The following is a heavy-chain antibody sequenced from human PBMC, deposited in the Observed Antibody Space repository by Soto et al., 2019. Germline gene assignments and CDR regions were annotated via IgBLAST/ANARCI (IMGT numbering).Heavy chain of an antibody. Sequence: GGSLRLSCAASGFTFSSYAMSWVRQAPGKGLEWVSAISGSGGSTYYADSVKGRFTISRDNSKNTLYLQMNSLRAEDTAIYYCVKSDSSNWRRDFDYWGQGTLVTVSS. V-gene: IGHV3-23*01. J-gene: IGHJ4*02. CDR3: VKSDSSNWRRDFDY. CDR2: ISGSGGST. D-gene: IGHD6-13*01. CDR1: GFTFSSYA.